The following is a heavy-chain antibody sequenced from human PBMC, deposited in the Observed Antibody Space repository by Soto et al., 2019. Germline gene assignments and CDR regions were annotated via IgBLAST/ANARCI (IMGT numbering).Heavy chain of an antibody. Sequence: GASVKVSCKASGYTFTSHGISWVRQAPGQGLEWMGWISAYNGNTNYAQKLQGRVTMTTDTSTSTAYMELRSLRSDDTAVYYCARDCPDYYGSGSYYNNWFDPWGQGTLVTVSS. CDR1: GYTFTSHG. D-gene: IGHD3-10*01. CDR3: ARDCPDYYGSGSYYNNWFDP. J-gene: IGHJ5*02. V-gene: IGHV1-18*01. CDR2: ISAYNGNT.